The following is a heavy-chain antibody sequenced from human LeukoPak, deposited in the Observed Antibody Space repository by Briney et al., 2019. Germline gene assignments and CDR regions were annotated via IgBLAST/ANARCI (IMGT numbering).Heavy chain of an antibody. D-gene: IGHD2-21*02. J-gene: IGHJ6*02. Sequence: ASVKVSCKASGGTFSSYAISWVRQAPGQGLEWMGGIIPIFGTANYAQKFQGRVTITADESTSTAYMELSSLRSEDTAVYYCAREWGYCGGDCDYYYGMDVWGQGTTVTVSS. V-gene: IGHV1-69*13. CDR1: GGTFSSYA. CDR3: AREWGYCGGDCDYYYGMDV. CDR2: IIPIFGTA.